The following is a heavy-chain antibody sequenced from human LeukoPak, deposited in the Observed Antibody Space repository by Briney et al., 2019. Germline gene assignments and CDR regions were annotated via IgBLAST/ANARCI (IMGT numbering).Heavy chain of an antibody. V-gene: IGHV1-8*01. CDR2: MTPNSGNT. J-gene: IGHJ4*02. D-gene: IGHD6-19*01. CDR1: GFTFTSHD. CDR3: ARLSSGWQLGVDY. Sequence: GASVKVSCKASGFTFTSHDINWVRQAPGQGLEWMGWMTPNSGNTGYAQKFQGRVTMTRNTSISTAYMELSSLRSEDTAVYYCARLSSGWQLGVDYWGQGTLVTVSS.